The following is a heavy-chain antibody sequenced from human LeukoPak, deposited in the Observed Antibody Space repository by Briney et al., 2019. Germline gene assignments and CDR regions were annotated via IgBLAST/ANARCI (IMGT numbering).Heavy chain of an antibody. J-gene: IGHJ5*02. Sequence: SQTLSLTCTVSAGSISSGEYYWSWIRQPPGKGLEWIGYIYYSGRTYYNPSLKSRLAITVDTSKNQFSLKLNSVTAADTAVYYCARGMQELDPWGQGTLVTVSS. V-gene: IGHV4-30-4*08. D-gene: IGHD1-1*01. CDR2: IYYSGRT. CDR1: AGSISSGEYY. CDR3: ARGMQELDP.